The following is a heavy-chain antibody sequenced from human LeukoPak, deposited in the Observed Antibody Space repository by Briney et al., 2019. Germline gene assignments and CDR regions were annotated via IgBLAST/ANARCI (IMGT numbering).Heavy chain of an antibody. Sequence: SQTLSLTCTVSGGSISRGGYSWSWIRQPPGKGLEWIGYIYHSASTYYNPSFKSRVNISVDRSKNQLSLKLSSVTAADTAVYYCAREDDSRGMDVWGQGTTVTVSS. CDR3: AREDDSRGMDV. J-gene: IGHJ6*02. CDR1: GGSISRGGYS. CDR2: IYHSAST. D-gene: IGHD3-3*01. V-gene: IGHV4-30-2*01.